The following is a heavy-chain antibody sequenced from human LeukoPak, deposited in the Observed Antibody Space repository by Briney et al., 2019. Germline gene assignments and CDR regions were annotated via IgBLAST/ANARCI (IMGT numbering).Heavy chain of an antibody. CDR2: IYPHNSDT. V-gene: IGHV5-51*01. J-gene: IGHJ6*02. Sequence: PGESLKISCKGSGYSFTSNWIGWVRQMPGKGLEWMAIIYPHNSDTRYSPSFRGQVTISADKSISTAYLQWSSLQASDTAIYYCVRRPQEQLYGLDVWGQGTTVTVSS. CDR3: VRRPQEQLYGLDV. D-gene: IGHD6-13*01. CDR1: GYSFTSNW.